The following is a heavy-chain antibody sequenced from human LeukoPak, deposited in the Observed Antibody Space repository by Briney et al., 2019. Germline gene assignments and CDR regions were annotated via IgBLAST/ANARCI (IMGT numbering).Heavy chain of an antibody. Sequence: ASVKVSCKASGYTFTSYGISWVRQAPGQGLEWMGWISAYNGNTNYAQKLQGRVTMTTDTSTSTAYMELGSLRSDDTAVYYCARVLPNFGVVILYYYYGMDVWGQGTTVTVSS. CDR1: GYTFTSYG. CDR3: ARVLPNFGVVILYYYYGMDV. CDR2: ISAYNGNT. D-gene: IGHD3-3*01. J-gene: IGHJ6*02. V-gene: IGHV1-18*01.